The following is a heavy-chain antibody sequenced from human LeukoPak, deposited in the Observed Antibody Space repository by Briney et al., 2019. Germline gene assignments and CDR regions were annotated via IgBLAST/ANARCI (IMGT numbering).Heavy chain of an antibody. D-gene: IGHD1-26*01. Sequence: GGSLRLFCAASGFTFSSYSMNWVRQAPGKGLEWVSSISGSSTYVYYADSMRGRFTISRDDAKNSLYLQMNSLRAEDTAVYYCARGVSGRYYDFDYWGQRTLVTVSS. CDR2: ISGSSTYV. J-gene: IGHJ4*02. CDR3: ARGVSGRYYDFDY. V-gene: IGHV3-21*06. CDR1: GFTFSSYS.